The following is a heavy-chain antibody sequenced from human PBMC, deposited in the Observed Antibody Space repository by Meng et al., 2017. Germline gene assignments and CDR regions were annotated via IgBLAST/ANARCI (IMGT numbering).Heavy chain of an antibody. CDR3: AREGRVDFDY. J-gene: IGHJ4*02. D-gene: IGHD1-26*01. CDR2: INTNTGNP. V-gene: IGHV7-4-1*02. CDR1: GYHSTSYA. Sequence: QVRLVQSGSELKKPGASVRVSCKAAGYHSTSYAMNWARQAPGQGLEWMGWINTNTGNPTYAQGFTGRFVFSLDTSVSTAYLQSSSLKAEDTAVYYCAREGRVDFDYWGQGTLVTGSS.